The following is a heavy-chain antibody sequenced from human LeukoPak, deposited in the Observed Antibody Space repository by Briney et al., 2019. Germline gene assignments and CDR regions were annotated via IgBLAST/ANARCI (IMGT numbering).Heavy chain of an antibody. J-gene: IGHJ4*02. D-gene: IGHD2-15*01. Sequence: GGSLRLSCAASGFTFTSYWMSRVRQAPGKGLEWVASVKEDGSEKYYVDSVKGRFTISRDNAKNSMSLQMNSLRAEDTAVYYCARGRIALLWGQGTLVTVSS. CDR3: ARGRIALL. V-gene: IGHV3-7*01. CDR2: VKEDGSEK. CDR1: GFTFTSYW.